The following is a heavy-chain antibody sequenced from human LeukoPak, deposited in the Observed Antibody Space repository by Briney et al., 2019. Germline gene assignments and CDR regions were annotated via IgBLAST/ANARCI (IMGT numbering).Heavy chain of an antibody. D-gene: IGHD1-26*01. V-gene: IGHV3-23*01. J-gene: IGHJ4*02. CDR2: VGPSGTT. Sequence: GGSLRLSCAASGFTFSSYAMGWVRQAPGKGLAWVSAVGPSGTTFYADSVKGRFTVSRDLSKNTLYLQMNSLRVEDTALYYCAKRRGTYRGFDYWGQGTLVAVSS. CDR1: GFTFSSYA. CDR3: AKRRGTYRGFDY.